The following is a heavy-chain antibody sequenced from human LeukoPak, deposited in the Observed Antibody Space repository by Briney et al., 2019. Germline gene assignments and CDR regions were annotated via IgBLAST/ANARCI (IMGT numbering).Heavy chain of an antibody. D-gene: IGHD2-15*01. V-gene: IGHV3-23*01. CDR3: AKDSVVAAPMTFFDC. Sequence: PGESLRLSCAASGFTFRSYAMSWVRQAPGKGLEWVSGISGNGDRTYYAGSVKGRFTISRDNSKNTLYLQMSSLRAEDTAVYYCAKDSVVAAPMTFFDCWGQGTLVTVSS. CDR1: GFTFRSYA. CDR2: ISGNGDRT. J-gene: IGHJ4*02.